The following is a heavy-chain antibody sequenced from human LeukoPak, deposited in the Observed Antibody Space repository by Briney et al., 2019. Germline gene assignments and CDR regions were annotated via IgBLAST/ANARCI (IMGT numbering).Heavy chain of an antibody. J-gene: IGHJ6*02. D-gene: IGHD2-2*01. V-gene: IGHV4-39*01. CDR1: GGSISSSSYY. Sequence: SETLSLTCTVSGGSISSSSYYWGWIRQPPGEGLEWIGGIYYSGSTYYNPSLKSRVTISVDTSKNQFSLKLSSVTAADTAVYYCARGPSYCSSTSCYRAYGMDVWGQGTTVTVSS. CDR2: IYYSGST. CDR3: ARGPSYCSSTSCYRAYGMDV.